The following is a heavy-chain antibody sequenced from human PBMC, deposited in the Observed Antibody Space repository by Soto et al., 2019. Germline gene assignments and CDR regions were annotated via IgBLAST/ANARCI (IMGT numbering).Heavy chain of an antibody. CDR1: GGTFSGYA. V-gene: IGHV1-69*13. CDR2: IIPIFGTA. Sequence: ASSVRGSCKASGGTFSGYAISWGRQAPGQGLEWMGGIIPIFGTANYAQRFQGRVTITADEATSTAYMELSSLRSEDTAVYYCARARGPDAFDIWGQGTMVTVTS. J-gene: IGHJ3*02. CDR3: ARARGPDAFDI. D-gene: IGHD5-12*01.